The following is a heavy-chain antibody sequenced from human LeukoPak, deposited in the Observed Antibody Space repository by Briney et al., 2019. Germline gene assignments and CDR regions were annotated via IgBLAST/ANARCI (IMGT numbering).Heavy chain of an antibody. CDR2: INSDGSSA. Sequence: GGSLRLSCAASGFTFSSYWMHWVRQAPGKGLVWVSRINSDGSSASYADSVKGRFTISRDNAKNSLYLQMNSLRAEDTAVYYCAELGITMIGGVWGKGTTVTISS. CDR1: GFTFSSYW. V-gene: IGHV3-74*01. J-gene: IGHJ6*04. CDR3: AELGITMIGGV. D-gene: IGHD3-10*02.